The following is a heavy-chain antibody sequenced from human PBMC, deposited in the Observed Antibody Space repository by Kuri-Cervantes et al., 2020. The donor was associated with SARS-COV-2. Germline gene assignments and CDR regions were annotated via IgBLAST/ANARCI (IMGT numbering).Heavy chain of an antibody. CDR2: INTNTGNP. V-gene: IGHV7-4-1*02. J-gene: IGHJ5*02. CDR3: ARDTNFGSGGYWFDP. D-gene: IGHD3-10*01. Sequence: GGSLRLSCKVSGYTFTSYAMNWVRQAPGQGLEWMGLINTNTGNPTYAQGFTGRLVFSLDTSVSTAYLQISSLKAEENAVYYCARDTNFGSGGYWFDPWGQGTLVTVSS. CDR1: GYTFTSYA.